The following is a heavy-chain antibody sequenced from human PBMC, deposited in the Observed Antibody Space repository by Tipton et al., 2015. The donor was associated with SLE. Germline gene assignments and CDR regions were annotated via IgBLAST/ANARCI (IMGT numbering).Heavy chain of an antibody. J-gene: IGHJ4*02. CDR3: ARIGIHHAQAY. CDR1: GGSFSGYY. D-gene: IGHD5-18*01. Sequence: TLSLTCAVYGGSFSGYYWSWIRQPPGKGLEWIVEINHSASTNYNPSLKSRVTISVDTSKNQFSLKLSSVTAADTAVYYCARIGIHHAQAYWGQGTLVTVSS. CDR2: INHSAST. V-gene: IGHV4-34*01.